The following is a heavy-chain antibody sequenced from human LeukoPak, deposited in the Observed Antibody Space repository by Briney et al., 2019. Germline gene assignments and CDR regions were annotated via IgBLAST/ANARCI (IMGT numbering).Heavy chain of an antibody. V-gene: IGHV3-15*01. D-gene: IGHD6-19*01. CDR1: GFTFSDAW. CDR3: ARCRSGGHFDL. J-gene: IGHJ4*02. CDR2: IKSKTDDGTT. Sequence: GGSLRLSCAASGFTFSDAWMSWVRQAPGKGLEWVGRIKSKTDDGTTGYAAPVKGRFTISRDDSKNTFYLQMNSLKTEDTAVYYCARCRSGGHFDLWGQGTLVTVSS.